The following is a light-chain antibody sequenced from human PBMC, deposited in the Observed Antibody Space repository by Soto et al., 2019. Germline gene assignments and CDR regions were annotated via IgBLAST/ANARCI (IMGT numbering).Light chain of an antibody. J-gene: IGLJ7*01. V-gene: IGLV4-60*02. CDR1: SGHSSYI. CDR3: ETWESNSWV. CDR2: LEGSGSY. Sequence: QLVLTQSSSASASLGSSVKLTCTLSSGHSSYIIAWHQQQPGKAPRYLMKLEGSGSYNKGSGVPDRFSGSSSGADRYLTISNLQFEDEADYYCETWESNSWVFGGGTQLTVL.